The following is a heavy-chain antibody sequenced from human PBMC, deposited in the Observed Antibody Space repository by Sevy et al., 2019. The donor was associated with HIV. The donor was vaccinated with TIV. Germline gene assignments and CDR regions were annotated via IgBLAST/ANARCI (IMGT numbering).Heavy chain of an antibody. Sequence: GGSLRLSCAASGFTFSSYGMHWVRQAPGKGLEWVAFIRYDGSNKYYEDSVKGRFTISRDNSKNTLYLQMNSRRAEDTAVYYCAKVPAGGTTLYYYYYMDVWGKGTTVTVSS. CDR2: IRYDGSNK. D-gene: IGHD1-7*01. V-gene: IGHV3-30*02. J-gene: IGHJ6*03. CDR1: GFTFSSYG. CDR3: AKVPAGGTTLYYYYYMDV.